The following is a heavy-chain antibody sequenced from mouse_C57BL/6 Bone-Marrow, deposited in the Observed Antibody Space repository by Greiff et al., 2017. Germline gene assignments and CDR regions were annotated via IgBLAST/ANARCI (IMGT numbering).Heavy chain of an antibody. D-gene: IGHD1-1*01. Sequence: EVQLVESGGGLVKPGGSLKLSCAASGFTFSDYGMHWVRQAPEKGLEWVAYISSGSSTIYYADTVKGRFTISRDNAKNTLFLQMTSLRSEDTAMYYCATLIYYYGSTREGNAMDYWGQGTSVTVSS. CDR3: ATLIYYYGSTREGNAMDY. J-gene: IGHJ4*01. CDR2: ISSGSSTI. CDR1: GFTFSDYG. V-gene: IGHV5-17*01.